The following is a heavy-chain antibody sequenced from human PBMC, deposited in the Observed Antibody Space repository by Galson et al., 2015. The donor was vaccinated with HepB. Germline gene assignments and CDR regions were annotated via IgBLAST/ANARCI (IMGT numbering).Heavy chain of an antibody. CDR1: GYTFTKYA. V-gene: IGHV1-3*01. CDR3: AREITISGVLVRFGN. J-gene: IGHJ4*02. Sequence: SVKVSCKASGYTFTKYAMHWVRQAPGQRLEWMGWISAGNDNTKYSQKFQGRVIITRDTSARTAYVELSGLRSEDTAVYYCAREITISGVLVRFGNWGQGTLVTVSS. CDR2: ISAGNDNT. D-gene: IGHD3-3*01.